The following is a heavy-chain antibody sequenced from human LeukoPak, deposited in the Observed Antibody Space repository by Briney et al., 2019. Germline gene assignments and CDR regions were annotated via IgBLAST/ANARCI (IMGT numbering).Heavy chain of an antibody. Sequence: PGGSLRLSCAASGFTFSDYWMSWVRQAPGQGLEWVANINQVASVSHYIDSVKGRFTISRDNAKNSLFLQMNRLRAEDTALYYCARKVGDYWGQGTLVTVSS. V-gene: IGHV3-7*01. J-gene: IGHJ4*02. D-gene: IGHD3-16*01. CDR3: ARKVGDY. CDR1: GFTFSDYW. CDR2: INQVASVS.